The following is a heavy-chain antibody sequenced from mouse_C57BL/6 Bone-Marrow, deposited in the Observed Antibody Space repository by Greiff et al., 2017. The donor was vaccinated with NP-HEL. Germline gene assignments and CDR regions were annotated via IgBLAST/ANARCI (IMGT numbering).Heavy chain of an antibody. CDR2: IWWGDDK. J-gene: IGHJ2*01. V-gene: IGHV8-8*01. Sequence: QVTLKVSGPGILQPSQTLSLTCSFSGFSLSTFGMGVGWIRQPSGKGLEWLAHIWWGDDKYYNPALKSRLTISKDTSKKQVILTTANVDTADTATYSCARPYSGSSYSYWGQGTTLTVSS. CDR1: GFSLSTFGMG. CDR3: ARPYSGSSYSY. D-gene: IGHD1-1*01.